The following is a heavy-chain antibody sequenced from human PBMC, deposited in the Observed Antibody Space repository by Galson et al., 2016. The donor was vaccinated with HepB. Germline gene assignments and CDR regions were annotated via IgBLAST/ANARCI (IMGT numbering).Heavy chain of an antibody. CDR2: IYPADSDT. J-gene: IGHJ6*02. V-gene: IGHV5-51*01. Sequence: QSGAEVKKPGESLKISCKGSGYRFNNFWIGWVRQTPGKGLEWVGSIYPADSDTRYSPSFQGQVTISVDKSTSTAYLQWSSLKASDTAIYYCARTFHRSGYWAGMDVWGQGTTVTVS. CDR1: GYRFNNFW. D-gene: IGHD3-3*01. CDR3: ARTFHRSGYWAGMDV.